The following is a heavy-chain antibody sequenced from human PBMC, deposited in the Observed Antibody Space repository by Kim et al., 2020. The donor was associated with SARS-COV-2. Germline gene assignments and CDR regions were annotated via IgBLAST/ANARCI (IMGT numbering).Heavy chain of an antibody. Sequence: GGSLRLSCAASGFTFSNAWMSWVRQAPGKGLEWVGRIKSKTDGGTTDYAAPVKGRFTISRDDSKNTLYLQMNSLKTEDTAVYYCTTAGYSGYDWANWYFDLWGRGTLVTVSS. V-gene: IGHV3-15*01. CDR3: TTAGYSGYDWANWYFDL. CDR2: IKSKTDGGTT. J-gene: IGHJ2*01. D-gene: IGHD5-12*01. CDR1: GFTFSNAW.